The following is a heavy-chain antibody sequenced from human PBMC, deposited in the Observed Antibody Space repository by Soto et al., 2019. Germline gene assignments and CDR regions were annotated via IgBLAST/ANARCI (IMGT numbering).Heavy chain of an antibody. CDR1: GGTFSSYT. CDR3: ARGSHISTPLDY. J-gene: IGHJ4*02. D-gene: IGHD2-21*01. V-gene: IGHV1-69*02. Sequence: QVPLVQSGAEVKKPGSSVKVSCKASGGTFSSYTISWVRQAPGQGLEWMGRIIPILGIANYAQKFQGRVTITADKSTSTAYMELSSLRSEDTAVYYCARGSHISTPLDYWGQGTLVTVSS. CDR2: IIPILGIA.